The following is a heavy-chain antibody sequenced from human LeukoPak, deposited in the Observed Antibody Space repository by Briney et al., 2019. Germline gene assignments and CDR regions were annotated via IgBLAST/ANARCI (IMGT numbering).Heavy chain of an antibody. CDR3: ARTSYSSEIEFDY. CDR1: GYTFTGYY. Sequence: ASVKVSCKASGYTFTGYYMHWERQPPGQGLEWMGWIHPNSGGTNYAQKFQGRVTMTRDTSISTAYMELSRLRSDDTAVYYCARTSYSSEIEFDYWGQGTLVTVSS. CDR2: IHPNSGGT. V-gene: IGHV1-2*02. D-gene: IGHD6-19*01. J-gene: IGHJ4*02.